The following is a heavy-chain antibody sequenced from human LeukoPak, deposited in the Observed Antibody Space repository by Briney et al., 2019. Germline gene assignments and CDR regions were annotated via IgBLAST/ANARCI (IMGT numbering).Heavy chain of an antibody. Sequence: PSETLSLTCTVSGGSISSYYWSWIRQPAGKGLEWIGRIYTSGSTNYNPSLKSPVTMSVDTSKNQFSLKLSSVTAADTAVYYCAREFDFWSGYVRAFDIWGQGTMVTVSS. CDR1: GGSISSYY. D-gene: IGHD3-3*01. J-gene: IGHJ3*02. CDR2: IYTSGST. CDR3: AREFDFWSGYVRAFDI. V-gene: IGHV4-4*07.